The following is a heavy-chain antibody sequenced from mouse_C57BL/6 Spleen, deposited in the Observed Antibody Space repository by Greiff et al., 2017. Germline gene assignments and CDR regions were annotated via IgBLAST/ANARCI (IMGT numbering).Heavy chain of an antibody. D-gene: IGHD1-1*01. CDR1: GYAFSSYW. CDR3: AREGNYGSSRYYFDY. V-gene: IGHV1-80*01. J-gene: IGHJ2*01. Sequence: QVQLQQSGAELVKPGASVKISCKASGYAFSSYWMNWVKQRPGTGLEWIGQIYPGDGDTNYNGKFKGKATLTADKSSSTAYMQLSSLTSEDSAVYFCAREGNYGSSRYYFDYWGQGTTLTVSS. CDR2: IYPGDGDT.